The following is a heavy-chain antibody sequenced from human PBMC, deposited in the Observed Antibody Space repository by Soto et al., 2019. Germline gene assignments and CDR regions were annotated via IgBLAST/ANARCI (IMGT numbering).Heavy chain of an antibody. CDR2: IYYSGST. J-gene: IGHJ4*02. V-gene: IGHV4-59*01. D-gene: IGHD2-2*01. CDR3: ARGSVPAALDY. CDR1: GGSISSYY. Sequence: SETLSLTCTVSGGSISSYYWSWIRQPPGKGLEWIGYIYYSGSTNYNPYLKSRVTISVDTLKNQFALKLSSVTAADTAVYYCARGSVPAALDYWGQGTLVTVSS.